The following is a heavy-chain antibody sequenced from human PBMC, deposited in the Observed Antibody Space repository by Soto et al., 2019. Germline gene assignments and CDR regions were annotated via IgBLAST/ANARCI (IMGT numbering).Heavy chain of an antibody. Sequence: GSLRLSCAASGFTFSSYAMSWVRQAPGKGLEWVSAISGSGGSTYYADSEKGRFTISRDNSKNTLYLQMNSLRAEDTAVYYCAKRGRGIQLWLGYWGQGTLVTVSS. CDR3: AKRGRGIQLWLGY. CDR1: GFTFSSYA. J-gene: IGHJ4*02. V-gene: IGHV3-23*01. D-gene: IGHD5-18*01. CDR2: ISGSGGST.